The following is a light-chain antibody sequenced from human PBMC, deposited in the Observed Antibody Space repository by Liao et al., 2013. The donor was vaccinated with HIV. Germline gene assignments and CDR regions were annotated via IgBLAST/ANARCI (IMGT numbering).Light chain of an antibody. Sequence: SYELTQPPSVSVSPGQTASISCSGNELADRYTCWYQQKPGQSPVLVIYQDTKRPSGIPERFSGSSSGTTVTLTISGAQVEDEADYYCYSAADNSWVFGGGTKLTVL. V-gene: IGLV3-1*01. CDR1: ELADRY. CDR2: QDT. J-gene: IGLJ3*02. CDR3: YSAADNSWV.